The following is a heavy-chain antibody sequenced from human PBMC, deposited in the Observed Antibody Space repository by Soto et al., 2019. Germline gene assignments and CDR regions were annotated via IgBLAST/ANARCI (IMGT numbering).Heavy chain of an antibody. CDR3: ASLATVTTDY. CDR1: GGSISSSSYY. V-gene: IGHV4-39*01. J-gene: IGHJ4*02. D-gene: IGHD4-17*01. Sequence: SETLSLTCTVSGGSISSSSYYWGWIRQPPGKGLEWIGSIYYSGSTYYNPSLKSRVTISVDTSKNQFSLKLSSVTAADTAVYYCASLATVTTDYWGQGTLVTVSS. CDR2: IYYSGST.